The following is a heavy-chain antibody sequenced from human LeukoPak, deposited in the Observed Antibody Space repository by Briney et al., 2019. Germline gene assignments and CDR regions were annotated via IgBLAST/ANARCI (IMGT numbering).Heavy chain of an antibody. CDR3: ASRFCTYYYDSSGCGGLDY. CDR1: GGTFSSYT. D-gene: IGHD3-22*01. CDR2: IIPIFGTA. V-gene: IGHV1-69*05. Sequence: SVKVSCKASGGTFSSYTISWVRQAPGQGLEWMGGIIPIFGTANYAQKFQGRVTITTDESTSTAYMELSSLRSEDTAVYYCASRFCTYYYDSSGCGGLDYWGQGTLVTVSS. J-gene: IGHJ4*02.